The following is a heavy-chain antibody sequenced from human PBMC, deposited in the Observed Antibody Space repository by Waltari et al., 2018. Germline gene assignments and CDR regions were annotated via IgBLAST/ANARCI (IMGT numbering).Heavy chain of an antibody. V-gene: IGHV4-4*02. CDR1: ADSIRSSKW. J-gene: IGHJ6*02. Sequence: QVQLQESGPGLVKPSGTLSLTCVVSADSIRSSKWWTWVRQPPGKGLEWIGESYQSGSTTYNPSLKGRVTMSIDRSKKQLALRLTSVTTADTAMYYCARYEDLYGMDVWGQGTTVTVSS. D-gene: IGHD2-15*01. CDR2: SYQSGST. CDR3: ARYEDLYGMDV.